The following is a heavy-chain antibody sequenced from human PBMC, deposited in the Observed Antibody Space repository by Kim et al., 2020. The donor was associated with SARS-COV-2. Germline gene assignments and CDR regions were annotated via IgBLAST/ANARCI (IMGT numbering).Heavy chain of an antibody. CDR3: ARDQVRGALTYYYYGMDV. D-gene: IGHD3-10*01. J-gene: IGHJ6*02. CDR1: GGSISSYY. V-gene: IGHV4-59*01. CDR2: IYYSGST. Sequence: SETLSLTCTVSGGSISSYYWSWIRQPPGKGLEWIGYIYYSGSTNYNLSLKSRVTISVDTSKNQFSLKLSSVTAADTAVYYCARDQVRGALTYYYYGMDVWGQGTTVTVSS.